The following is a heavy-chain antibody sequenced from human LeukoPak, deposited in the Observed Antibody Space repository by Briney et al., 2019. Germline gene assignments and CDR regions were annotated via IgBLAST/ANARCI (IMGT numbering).Heavy chain of an antibody. D-gene: IGHD4-11*01. CDR3: AKTSRRSSNYDSPYDY. V-gene: IGHV3-23*01. CDR1: GFIFSTYA. Sequence: PGGSLRLSCAASGFIFSTYAMSWVRQAPGKGLEWVSAVRGTGSDTYYADSVRGRFTISRDNSKNTLYLQMDRLRAEDTAIYFCAKTSRRSSNYDSPYDYWGQGTLVTVSS. J-gene: IGHJ4*02. CDR2: VRGTGSDT.